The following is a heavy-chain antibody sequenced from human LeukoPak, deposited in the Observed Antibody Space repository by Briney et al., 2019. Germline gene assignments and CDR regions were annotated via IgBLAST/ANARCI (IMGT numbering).Heavy chain of an antibody. D-gene: IGHD1-26*01. CDR2: MNPNSGNT. Sequence: ASVKVSCKASGYTFTSYDINWVRHATGQGLEWMGWMNPNSGNTGYAQKFQGRVTITRNTSISTAYMELSSLRSEDTAVYYCARRLLGATINFDYWGQGTLVTVSS. V-gene: IGHV1-8*03. CDR1: GYTFTSYD. J-gene: IGHJ4*02. CDR3: ARRLLGATINFDY.